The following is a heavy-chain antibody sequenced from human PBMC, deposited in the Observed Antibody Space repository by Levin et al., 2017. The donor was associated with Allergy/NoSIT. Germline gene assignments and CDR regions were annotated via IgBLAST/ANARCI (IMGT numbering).Heavy chain of an antibody. D-gene: IGHD3-3*01. V-gene: IGHV3-30-3*01. CDR2: ISYDGYNK. CDR1: GFTFNNYA. J-gene: IGHJ4*02. CDR3: ARSRSGYSRTYSDFDY. Sequence: GGSLRLSCAASGFTFNNYAMPWVRQAPGKGLEWVAFISYDGYNKYHAESVKGRFTISRDNSRNTLYLQMDSLRAEDTAMYYCARSRSGYSRTYSDFDYWGQGALVTVSS.